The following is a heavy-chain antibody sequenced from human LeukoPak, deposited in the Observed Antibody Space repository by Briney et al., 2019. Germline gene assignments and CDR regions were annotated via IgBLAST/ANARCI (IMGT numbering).Heavy chain of an antibody. D-gene: IGHD3-22*01. CDR2: ISSSSSYI. CDR1: GFTFSSYS. Sequence: GGSLRLSCAASGFTFSSYSMNWVRQAPGKGLEWVSSISSSSSYIYYADSVKGRFTISRDNAKNSLYLQMNSLRAEDTAVYYCARDLHYYDSSGYIDYWGQGTLVTVSS. V-gene: IGHV3-21*01. J-gene: IGHJ4*02. CDR3: ARDLHYYDSSGYIDY.